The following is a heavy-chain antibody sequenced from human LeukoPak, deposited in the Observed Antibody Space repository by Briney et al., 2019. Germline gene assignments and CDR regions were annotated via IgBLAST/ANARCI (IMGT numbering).Heavy chain of an antibody. Sequence: ASVKVSCKASGYTFTSYDINWVRQATGQGLEWMGWMNPNSGNAGYAQKFQGRVTITADTSTSTAYMELSSLRSEDTAIYYCAREFRQSNWNDGHWFDPWGQGTLVTVSS. CDR2: MNPNSGNA. D-gene: IGHD1-20*01. V-gene: IGHV1-8*01. J-gene: IGHJ5*02. CDR3: AREFRQSNWNDGHWFDP. CDR1: GYTFTSYD.